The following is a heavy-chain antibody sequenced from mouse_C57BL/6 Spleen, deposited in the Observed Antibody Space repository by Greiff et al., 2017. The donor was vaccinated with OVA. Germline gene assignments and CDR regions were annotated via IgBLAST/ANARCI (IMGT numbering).Heavy chain of an antibody. V-gene: IGHV2-9-1*01. CDR3: ARNFDYDGDYYATDY. D-gene: IGHD2-4*01. CDR1: GFSLTSYA. CDR2: IWTGGGT. Sequence: QVQLKQSGPGLVAPSQSLSITCTVSGFSLTSYAISWVRQPPGKGLEWLGVIWTGGGTNYNSALKSRLSISKDNSKSQVFLKMNSLQPDDTARYYCARNFDYDGDYYATDYWGQGTSVTVSS. J-gene: IGHJ4*01.